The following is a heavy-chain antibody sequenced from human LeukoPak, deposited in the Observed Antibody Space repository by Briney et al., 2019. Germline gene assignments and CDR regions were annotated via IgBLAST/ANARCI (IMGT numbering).Heavy chain of an antibody. Sequence: ASVKVSCKASGYTFTSYYMHWVRQAPGQGLEWMGIINPSGGSTSYAQKFQGRVTMTRDMSTSTVYMELSSLRSEDTAVYYCARAYYDSSGYYYAYFQHWGQGTLVTVSS. D-gene: IGHD3-22*01. J-gene: IGHJ1*01. CDR1: GYTFTSYY. CDR3: ARAYYDSSGYYYAYFQH. CDR2: INPSGGST. V-gene: IGHV1-46*01.